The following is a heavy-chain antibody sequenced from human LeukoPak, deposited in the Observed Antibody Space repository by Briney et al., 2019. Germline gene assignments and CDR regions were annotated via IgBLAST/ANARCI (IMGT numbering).Heavy chain of an antibody. CDR1: GFTFSSYG. D-gene: IGHD3-10*01. CDR2: IWYDGSNK. J-gene: IGHJ4*02. Sequence: GGSLRLSCAASGFTFSSYGMHWVRQAPGKGLEWVAVIWYDGSNKYYADSVKGRFTISRDNSKNTLYLQTNSLRAEDTAVYYCARVDYYGSGPLDYWGQGTLVTVSS. V-gene: IGHV3-33*01. CDR3: ARVDYYGSGPLDY.